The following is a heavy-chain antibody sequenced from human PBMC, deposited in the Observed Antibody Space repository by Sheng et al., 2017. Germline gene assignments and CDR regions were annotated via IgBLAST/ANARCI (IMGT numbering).Heavy chain of an antibody. Sequence: QVQLQQWGAGLLKPSETLSLTCAVYGGSFSGYYWSWIRQPPGKGLEWIGEINHSGSTNYNPSLKSRVTISVDTSKNQFSLKLSSVTAADTAVYYCARDLLRRYNWKGVGFDPWGQGTLVTVSS. J-gene: IGHJ5*02. CDR1: GGSFSGYY. V-gene: IGHV4-34*01. CDR3: ARDLLRRYNWKGVGFDP. CDR2: INHSGST. D-gene: IGHD1-20*01.